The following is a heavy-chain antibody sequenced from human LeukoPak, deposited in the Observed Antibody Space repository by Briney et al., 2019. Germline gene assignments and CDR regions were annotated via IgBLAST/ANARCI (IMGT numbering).Heavy chain of an antibody. V-gene: IGHV3-33*01. CDR1: GFTFSSYG. CDR3: ARANTHDSNYYYGMDV. Sequence: GGSLRLSCAASGFTFSSYGMHWVRQAPGKGLEWVAVIWYDGSNKYYADSVKGRFTISRDNSKSTLYPQMNSLRAEDTAVYYCARANTHDSNYYYGMDVWGQGTTVTVSS. D-gene: IGHD3-3*01. CDR2: IWYDGSNK. J-gene: IGHJ6*02.